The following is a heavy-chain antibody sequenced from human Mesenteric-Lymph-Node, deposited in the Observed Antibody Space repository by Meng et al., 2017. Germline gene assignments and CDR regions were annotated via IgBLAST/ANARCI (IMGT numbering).Heavy chain of an antibody. D-gene: IGHD4-23*01. CDR2: ISSSGSTI. CDR1: GFTFSNSA. J-gene: IGHJ4*02. Sequence: GESLKISCAASGFTFSNSAMSWVRQAPGKGLEWVSYISSSGSTIYYADSVKGRFTISRDNAKNSLYLQMNSLRAEDTAVYYCARGYGGNPGYWGQGTLVTVSS. V-gene: IGHV3-48*03. CDR3: ARGYGGNPGY.